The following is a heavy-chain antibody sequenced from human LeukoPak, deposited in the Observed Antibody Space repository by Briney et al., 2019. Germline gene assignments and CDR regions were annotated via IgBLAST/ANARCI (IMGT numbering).Heavy chain of an antibody. CDR2: INNRGTT. V-gene: IGHV4-34*01. CDR3: ARGPKEGYFDL. J-gene: IGHJ2*01. Sequence: SDTLSLTCAVSGGSLSPHYWSWIRRPLGKGLEWIGEINNRGTTNYSPSLRGRATISVDTSKNQFSLKLSSVTAADTAVYYCARGPKEGYFDLWGRGTLVTVSS. CDR1: GGSLSPHY.